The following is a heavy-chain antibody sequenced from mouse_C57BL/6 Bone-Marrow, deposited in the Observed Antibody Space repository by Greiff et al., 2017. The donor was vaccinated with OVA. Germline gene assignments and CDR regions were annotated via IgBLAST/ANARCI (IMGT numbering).Heavy chain of an antibody. CDR1: GFSLTSYG. J-gene: IGHJ4*01. CDR3: AKNNWDAYYYAMDY. Sequence: VKLMESGPGLVQPSQSLSITCTVSGFSLTSYGVHWVRQSPGKGLEWLGVIWRGGSTDYNAAFMSRLSITKDNSKSQVFFKMNSLQADDTAIYYCAKNNWDAYYYAMDYWGQGTSVTVSS. V-gene: IGHV2-5*01. CDR2: IWRGGST. D-gene: IGHD4-1*01.